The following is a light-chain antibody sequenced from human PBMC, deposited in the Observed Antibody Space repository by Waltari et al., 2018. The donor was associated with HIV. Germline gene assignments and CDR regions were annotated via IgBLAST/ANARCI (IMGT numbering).Light chain of an antibody. CDR3: GTWDSSLSAVV. V-gene: IGLV1-51*01. J-gene: IGLJ2*01. Sequence: QSVLTQPPSVSAAPGQKVTISCSGSSSNIGNNDVSWYQQIPGTAPRLVIYDTNDRPSGMPDRFSGSKSGTSATLGITGPQTGDEADYYCGTWDSSLSAVVFGGGTKLTVL. CDR1: SSNIGNND. CDR2: DTN.